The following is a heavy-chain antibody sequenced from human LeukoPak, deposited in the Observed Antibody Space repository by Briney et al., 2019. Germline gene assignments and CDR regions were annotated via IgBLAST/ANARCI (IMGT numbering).Heavy chain of an antibody. CDR2: VYPRDGST. CDR3: ARDQEAFDY. CDR1: GYSFTSNY. Sequence: ASVKVSCKASGYSFTSNYIHWVRQAPGQGLEWMGMVYPRDGSTSYAQKFQGRVTVTRDTSMSTVHMELSGLRSEDTAVYYCARDQEAFDYWGQGTLVTVSS. V-gene: IGHV1-46*01. J-gene: IGHJ4*02.